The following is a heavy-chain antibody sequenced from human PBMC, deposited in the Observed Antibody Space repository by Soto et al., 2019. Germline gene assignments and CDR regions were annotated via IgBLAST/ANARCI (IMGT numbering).Heavy chain of an antibody. J-gene: IGHJ4*02. D-gene: IGHD1-26*01. CDR1: GYTFTSYG. V-gene: IGHV1-18*01. CDR2: ISAYNANT. CDR3: ARDRLGATGDY. Sequence: QVQLVQSGAEVKKPGASVKVSCKASGYTFTSYGISWVRQAPGQGLEWMGWISAYNANTNYAQKLQGRVTMTTDTSTRTSYKELRSLRSDDTAVYFCARDRLGATGDYWGQGTLVTVSS.